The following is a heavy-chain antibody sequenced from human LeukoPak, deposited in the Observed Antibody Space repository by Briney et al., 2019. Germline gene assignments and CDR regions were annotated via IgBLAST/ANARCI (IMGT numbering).Heavy chain of an antibody. CDR3: ARDSGWFDY. J-gene: IGHJ4*02. CDR2: ISYDGSNK. CDR1: GFTFSSYA. Sequence: PGRSLRLSCAASGFTFSSYAMHWARQAPGKGLEWVAVISYDGSNKYYADSVKGRFTISRDNSKNTLYLQMNSLRAEDTAVYYCARDSGWFDYWGQGTLVTVSS. V-gene: IGHV3-30-3*01. D-gene: IGHD3-10*01.